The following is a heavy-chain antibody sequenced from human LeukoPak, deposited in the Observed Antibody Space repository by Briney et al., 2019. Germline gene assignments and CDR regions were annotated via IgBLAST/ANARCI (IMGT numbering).Heavy chain of an antibody. CDR3: ARSYGSGSYYNPGDV. V-gene: IGHV3-73*01. D-gene: IGHD3-10*01. CDR2: IRSKANSYAT. J-gene: IGHJ6*04. Sequence: GGSLRLSCAASGFTFSGSAMHWVRQASGKGLEWVGRIRSKANSYATAYAASVKGRFTISRDDSKSTAYLQMNSLKTEDTAVYYCARSYGSGSYYNPGDVWGKGTTVTVSS. CDR1: GFTFSGSA.